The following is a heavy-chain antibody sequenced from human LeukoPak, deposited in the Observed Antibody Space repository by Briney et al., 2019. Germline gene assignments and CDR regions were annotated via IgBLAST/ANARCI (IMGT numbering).Heavy chain of an antibody. CDR1: GFTFNNHA. CDR2: ISGSGDNT. Sequence: GGSLRLSCVVSGFTFNNHAMSWVRQAPGKGLEWVSAISGSGDNTFYAGSVRGRFTISRDNAKNSLYLQMNSLRAEDTAVYYCARGSTYHDSSGQVPFDYWGQGTLVTVSS. V-gene: IGHV3-23*01. J-gene: IGHJ4*02. CDR3: ARGSTYHDSSGQVPFDY. D-gene: IGHD3-22*01.